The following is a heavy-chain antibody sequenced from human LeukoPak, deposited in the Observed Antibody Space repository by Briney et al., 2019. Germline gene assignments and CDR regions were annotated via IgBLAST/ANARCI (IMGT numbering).Heavy chain of an antibody. CDR1: GYTFTSYG. J-gene: IGHJ6*02. CDR2: ISAYNGNT. Sequence: ASVKVSCKASGYTFTSYGISWVRQAPGQGLEWMGWISAYNGNTNYAQKLQGRLTMTTDTSTSTVYMELRSLRSDDTAVYYCARDRERGPSYYYGMDVWGQGTTVTVS. V-gene: IGHV1-18*01. D-gene: IGHD1-1*01. CDR3: ARDRERGPSYYYGMDV.